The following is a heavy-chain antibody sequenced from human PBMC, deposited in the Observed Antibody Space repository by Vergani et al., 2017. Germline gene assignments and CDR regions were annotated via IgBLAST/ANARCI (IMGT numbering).Heavy chain of an antibody. Sequence: VQLVESGGGVVQPGRSLRLSCASSVFTFSSYTMPWVRQAPGKGLEWVAVISSDGSNKYYADSVRGRFTISRDNSKNTLYLQMNSLRAEDTAVYYCAKESGSYYCFDSWGQGTLVTVSS. D-gene: IGHD1-26*01. CDR1: VFTFSSYT. J-gene: IGHJ4*02. CDR3: AKESGSYYCFDS. V-gene: IGHV3-30-3*01. CDR2: ISSDGSNK.